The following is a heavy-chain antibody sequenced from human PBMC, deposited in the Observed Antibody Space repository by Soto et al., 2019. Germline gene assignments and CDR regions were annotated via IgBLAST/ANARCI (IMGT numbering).Heavy chain of an antibody. J-gene: IGHJ4*02. CDR1: GGTFSSYA. D-gene: IGHD3-3*01. Sequence: QVQLVQSGAEVKKPGSSVKVSCKASGGTFSSYAISWVRQAPGQGLEWMGGIIPIFGTANYAQKFQGRVTIXXDXSXXTAYMELSSLRSEDTAVYYCAREWSGNSPFGYFDYWGQGTLVTVSS. V-gene: IGHV1-69*12. CDR3: AREWSGNSPFGYFDY. CDR2: IIPIFGTA.